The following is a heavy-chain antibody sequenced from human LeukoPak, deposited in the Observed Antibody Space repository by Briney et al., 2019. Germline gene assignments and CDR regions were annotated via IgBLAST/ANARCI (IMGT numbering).Heavy chain of an antibody. CDR1: GLNFGDYG. CDR2: INWNSGGT. J-gene: IGHJ4*02. CDR3: ATGGSSSGWYCRF. V-gene: IGHV3-20*04. D-gene: IGHD6-19*01. Sequence: GGSLRLSCAASGLNFGDYGMSWVRQAPGKGLEWVSAINWNSGGTTYADSVKGRFTISRDSAKNSLYLQMNSLRAEDTAFYYCATGGSSSGWYCRFWVQGTLVTVSS.